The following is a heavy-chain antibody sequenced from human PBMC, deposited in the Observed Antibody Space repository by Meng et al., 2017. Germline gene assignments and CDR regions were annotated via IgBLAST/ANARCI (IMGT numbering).Heavy chain of an antibody. CDR3: AMGGIVDYYFDY. V-gene: IGHV3-48*03. CDR2: ISSSGSTI. CDR1: GFTFSSYE. Sequence: GGSLRLSCAASGFTFSSYEMNWVRQAPGKGLEWVSYISSSGSTIYYADSVKGRFTISRDNAKNSLYLQMNSLRAEDTAVYYCAMGGIVDYYFDYWGQGTLVTVSS. D-gene: IGHD1-26*01. J-gene: IGHJ4*02.